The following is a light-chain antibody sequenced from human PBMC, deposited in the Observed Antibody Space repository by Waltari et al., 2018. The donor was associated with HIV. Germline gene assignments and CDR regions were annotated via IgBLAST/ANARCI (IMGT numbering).Light chain of an antibody. CDR1: SSNIVSPSP. J-gene: IGLJ2*01. CDR3: PAYDRGLSGTI. CDR2: GNH. Sequence: QSVLTQPPSVSGAPGQRVTISCTGSSSNIVSPSPVNWYVQRPRTAPKRLSYGNHKRLSGGPDRFSASKSGTSAALAITGLQTEDEADYYCPAYDRGLSGTIFGGGTKVTVL. V-gene: IGLV1-40*01.